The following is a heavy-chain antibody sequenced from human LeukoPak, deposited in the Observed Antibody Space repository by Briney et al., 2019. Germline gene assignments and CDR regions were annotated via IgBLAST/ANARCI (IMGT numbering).Heavy chain of an antibody. V-gene: IGHV4-61*02. D-gene: IGHD3-10*01. J-gene: IGHJ3*02. CDR2: IYTSGST. Sequence: SQTLSLTCIVSGCSISSGSYYWSWIRQPAGKGLEWIGRIYTSGSTNYNPSLKSRVTISVDTSKNQCSLKLSSVTAADTAVYYCARAARSMVRGVDKAFDIWGQGTMVTVSS. CDR1: GCSISSGSYY. CDR3: ARAARSMVRGVDKAFDI.